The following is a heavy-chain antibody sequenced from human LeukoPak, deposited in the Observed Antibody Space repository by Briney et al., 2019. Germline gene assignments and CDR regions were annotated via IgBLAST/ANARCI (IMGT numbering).Heavy chain of an antibody. CDR1: GFTFSSYA. V-gene: IGHV3-23*01. CDR2: ISGSGVNT. J-gene: IGHJ3*02. CDR3: AKGSVPVVAMNAFEI. D-gene: IGHD2-2*01. Sequence: GGSLRLSCAASGFTFSSYAMSWVRQAPGKGLGWVSVISGSGVNTYFADSVKGRFTISRDNSKNTLFLQMNSLRAEDTAVYYCAKGSVPVVAMNAFEIWGQGTMVTVSS.